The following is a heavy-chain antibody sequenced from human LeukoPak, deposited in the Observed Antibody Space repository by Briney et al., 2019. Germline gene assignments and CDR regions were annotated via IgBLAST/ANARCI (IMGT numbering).Heavy chain of an antibody. CDR2: INPDGSVK. J-gene: IGHJ4*02. CDR1: GVTFSSLW. Sequence: GGSLRLSCAASGVTFSSLWMTWVRQAPGKGLEWVANINPDGSVKNYVDSMRGRFTISRDNAKNSLYLQMNSLRAEDTAAYYCARDRGYNSFDYWGQGTLVTVSS. CDR3: ARDRGYNSFDY. V-gene: IGHV3-7*01. D-gene: IGHD3-10*01.